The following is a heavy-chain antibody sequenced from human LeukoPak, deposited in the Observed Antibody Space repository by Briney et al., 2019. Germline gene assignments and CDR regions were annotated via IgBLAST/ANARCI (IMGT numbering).Heavy chain of an antibody. V-gene: IGHV3-30*03. CDR2: ISYDGSNR. J-gene: IGHJ4*02. Sequence: PGGSLRLSCAASGFTFSSYGMHWVRQAPGKGLEWVAVISYDGSNRYYADSVKGRFTISRDNSKNTLYLQMNSLRAEDTAVYYCARAPITFGGVIVYFDYWGQGTLVTVSS. D-gene: IGHD3-16*02. CDR1: GFTFSSYG. CDR3: ARAPITFGGVIVYFDY.